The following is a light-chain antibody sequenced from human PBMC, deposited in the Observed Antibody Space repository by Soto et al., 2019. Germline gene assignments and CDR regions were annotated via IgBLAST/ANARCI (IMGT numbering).Light chain of an antibody. V-gene: IGLV2-14*03. CDR1: SSDIGDSNY. J-gene: IGLJ1*01. Sequence: QSVLTQPASVSGSPGQSITISCTGTSSDIGDSNYVSWYQQHPGKAPKLVIYDVSNRPSGVSNRFSGSKSANTASLTISGLQAEHEADYYCSSFRSSSTSYVFGTGTKVTVL. CDR2: DVS. CDR3: SSFRSSSTSYV.